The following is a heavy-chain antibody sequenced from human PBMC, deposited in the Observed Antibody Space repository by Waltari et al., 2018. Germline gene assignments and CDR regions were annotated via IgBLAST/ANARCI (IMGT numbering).Heavy chain of an antibody. V-gene: IGHV3-23*04. CDR2: VSGNGVRR. Sequence: EVQLVESGGGLVQPGGSLRLSCAASGFTFNSSAMNWARQATGEGPEWVSTVSGNGVRRSYADSVEGRFTISRDNSRNTVYLQMSSLRAEDTAIYYCAKAHWDYGKYYYYYMDGWGNGTTVIVSS. D-gene: IGHD1-7*01. CDR1: GFTFNSSA. J-gene: IGHJ6*03. CDR3: AKAHWDYGKYYYYYMDG.